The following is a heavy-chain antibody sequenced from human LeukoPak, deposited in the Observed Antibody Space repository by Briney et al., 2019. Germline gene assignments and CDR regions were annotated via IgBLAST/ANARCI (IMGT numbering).Heavy chain of an antibody. CDR1: GGSFSGYY. CDR3: ARVDFWSGYYL. Sequence: PSETLSLTCAVYGGSFSGYYWSWIRQPPGKGLEWIGEINHSGSTNYNPSLKSRVTMSVDTSKNQFSLKLSSVTAADTAVYYCARVDFWSGYYLWGQGTLVTVSS. CDR2: INHSGST. D-gene: IGHD3-3*01. V-gene: IGHV4-34*01. J-gene: IGHJ5*02.